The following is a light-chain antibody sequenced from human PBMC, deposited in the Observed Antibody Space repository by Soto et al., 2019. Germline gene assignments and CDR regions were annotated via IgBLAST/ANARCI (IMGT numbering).Light chain of an antibody. CDR3: QQYNSYSWT. Sequence: DIQMTQSPSTLSASVGDRVTITCRASQSISSWLAWYQQKPGKAPKLLIYDASSLEIGVPSRFSGSRSGTEFTLTISSLQPDDFATYYCQQYNSYSWTFSQGTKVEIK. V-gene: IGKV1-5*01. J-gene: IGKJ1*01. CDR1: QSISSW. CDR2: DAS.